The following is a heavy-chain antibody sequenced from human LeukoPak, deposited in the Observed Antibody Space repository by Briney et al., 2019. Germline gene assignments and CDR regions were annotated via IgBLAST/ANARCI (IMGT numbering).Heavy chain of an antibody. CDR3: ARDGSIIVGATTRDYYFDY. V-gene: IGHV4-4*02. CDR1: GGSISSTNW. Sequence: PSETLSLTCAVSGGSISSTNWWSWVRQPPGKGLEWIGEIYRSGTTNYKPSLKSRVTISLDKSRNHFSLKLTSVTAADSAVYYCARDGSIIVGATTRDYYFDYWGQGTLVTVSS. J-gene: IGHJ4*02. D-gene: IGHD1-26*01. CDR2: IYRSGTT.